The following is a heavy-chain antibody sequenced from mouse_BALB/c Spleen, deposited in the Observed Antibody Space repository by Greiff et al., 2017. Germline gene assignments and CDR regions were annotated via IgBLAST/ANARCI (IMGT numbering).Heavy chain of an antibody. CDR2: IYPGNVNT. CDR3: ARKGSNLYAMDY. J-gene: IGHJ4*01. D-gene: IGHD2-5*01. CDR1: GYTFTSYY. Sequence: VQLVESGPELVKPGASVRISCKASGYTFTSYYIHWVKQRPGQGLEWIGWIYPGNVNTKYNEKFKGKATLTADKSSSTAYMQLSSLTSEDSAVYFCARKGSNLYAMDYWGQGTSVTVSS. V-gene: IGHV1S56*01.